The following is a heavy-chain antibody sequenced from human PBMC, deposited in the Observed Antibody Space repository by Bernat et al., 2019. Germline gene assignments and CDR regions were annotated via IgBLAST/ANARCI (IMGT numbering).Heavy chain of an antibody. V-gene: IGHV3-23*01. CDR2: VSPIGGST. D-gene: IGHD4-17*01. Sequence: EVQLLESGGGLVQPGGSLRLSCAASGFTFNSYAMSWVRQAPGKGLEWVSTVSPIGGSTYYADSVKGRFTISRDNSKNTLYLHMNSLRAEDTAVYYCAKDGGDYGFFDYWGLGTLVTVSS. CDR1: GFTFNSYA. J-gene: IGHJ4*02. CDR3: AKDGGDYGFFDY.